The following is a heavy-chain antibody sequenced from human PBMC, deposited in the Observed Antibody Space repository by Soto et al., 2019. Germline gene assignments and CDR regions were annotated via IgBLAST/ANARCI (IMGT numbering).Heavy chain of an antibody. V-gene: IGHV1-18*01. J-gene: IGHJ3*02. CDR3: ARGGDYGDYGGADGAFDI. CDR1: GYTFTSYG. D-gene: IGHD4-17*01. CDR2: ISAYNGNT. Sequence: GASVKVSCKASGYTFTSYGISWVRQAPGQGLEWMGWISAYNGNTNYAQKLQGRVTMTTDTSTSTAYMELRSLRSDDTAVYYCARGGDYGDYGGADGAFDIWGQGTMVTVS.